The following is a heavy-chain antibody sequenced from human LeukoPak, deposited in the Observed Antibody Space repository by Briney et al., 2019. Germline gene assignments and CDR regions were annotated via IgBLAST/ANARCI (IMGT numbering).Heavy chain of an antibody. V-gene: IGHV1-2*02. CDR2: INPDSGAT. CDR1: GYAXTGYY. Sequence: ASVKVSCKTSGYAXTGYYIHRVRQAPGQGLEWMAWINPDSGATNYAQIFQGRVTMTRDTSINTAYMELNRLRSDDTAVYYCARVASAVYSDYWGQGTLVTVSS. D-gene: IGHD6-6*01. J-gene: IGHJ4*02. CDR3: ARVASAVYSDY.